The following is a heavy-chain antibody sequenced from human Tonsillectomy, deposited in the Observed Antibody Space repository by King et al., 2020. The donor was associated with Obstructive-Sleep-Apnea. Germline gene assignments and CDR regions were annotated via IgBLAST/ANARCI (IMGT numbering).Heavy chain of an antibody. CDR1: GYTFTGYY. CDR3: ARGDLIAVAATGVDY. V-gene: IGHV1-2*04. Sequence: QLVQSGAEVKKPGASVKVSCKASGYTFTGYYMHWVRQAPGQGLEWMGWINPNSGGTNYAQKFKGWVTMTRDTSISTAYMELGRLRSDDTAVYYCARGDLIAVAATGVDYWGQGTLVTVSS. J-gene: IGHJ4*02. CDR2: INPNSGGT. D-gene: IGHD6-19*01.